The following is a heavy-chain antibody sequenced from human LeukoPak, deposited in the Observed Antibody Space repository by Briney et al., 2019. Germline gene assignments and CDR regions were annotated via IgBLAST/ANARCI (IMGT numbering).Heavy chain of an antibody. Sequence: GGSLRLSCAASGFTFSSYAMSWIRQAPGKGLEWVSAISGSGGSTYYADSVKGRFTISRDNSRDTLYLQMNSLRAEDTAVYYCVKGYYDYVWGSYYFDYWGQGTLVTVSS. CDR3: VKGYYDYVWGSYYFDY. J-gene: IGHJ4*02. CDR1: GFTFSSYA. D-gene: IGHD3-16*01. V-gene: IGHV3-23*01. CDR2: ISGSGGST.